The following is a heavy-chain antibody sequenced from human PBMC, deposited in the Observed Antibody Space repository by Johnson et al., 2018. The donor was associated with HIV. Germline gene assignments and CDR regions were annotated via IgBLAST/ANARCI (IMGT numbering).Heavy chain of an antibody. CDR2: ISYDGRNK. CDR1: GFTFSSYA. Sequence: QVQLVESGGGVVQPGRSLRLSCAASGFTFSSYAMHWVRQAPGKGLEWVAVISYDGRNKYYTDSVKGRFIISRDNSKNMTNLQMNGLSDEDTADYYWVRDQGSGWPTNAFDIWGRGTRVTVSS. J-gene: IGHJ3*02. V-gene: IGHV3-30*04. CDR3: VRDQGSGWPTNAFDI. D-gene: IGHD6-19*01.